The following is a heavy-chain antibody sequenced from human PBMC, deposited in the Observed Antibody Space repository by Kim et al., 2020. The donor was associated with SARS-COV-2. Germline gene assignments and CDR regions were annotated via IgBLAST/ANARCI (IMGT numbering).Heavy chain of an antibody. V-gene: IGHV3-7*04. CDR2: QEESEK. Sequence: QEESEKYYVDSVKGRFTISRDNAKYSVYLQMNSLGADDTAVYYCTRKWDYWGQGTLVTVSS. D-gene: IGHD1-26*01. J-gene: IGHJ4*02. CDR3: TRKWDY.